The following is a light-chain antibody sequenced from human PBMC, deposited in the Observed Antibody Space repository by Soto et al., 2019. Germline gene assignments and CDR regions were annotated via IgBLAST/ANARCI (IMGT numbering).Light chain of an antibody. J-gene: IGKJ1*01. CDR1: RDIDSR. CDR3: HQAKSSAWT. V-gene: IGKV1-12*01. Sequence: DIQMTQSPSSVSASVGDRVTITCRASRDIDSRLAWYQHKPGTAPKLLIYTTSRLQSGVPSRFSGSGSGTDFTLTISSLQPEDFATYYCHQAKSSAWTFGQGTKVEIK. CDR2: TTS.